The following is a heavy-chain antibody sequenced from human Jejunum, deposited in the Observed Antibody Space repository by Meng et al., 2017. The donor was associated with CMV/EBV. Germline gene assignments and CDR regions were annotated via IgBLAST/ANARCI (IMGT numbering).Heavy chain of an antibody. V-gene: IGHV1-8*01. Sequence: ASGYTFSSYDIHWVRPASGQGLEWMGGINPSSGNSGYAEKFQGRVTMTRNTSISTVYMELSGLTSADTGVYYCAREIINLDRMDVWGQGTTVTVSS. CDR1: GYTFSSYD. D-gene: IGHD1-1*01. CDR2: INPSSGNS. CDR3: AREIINLDRMDV. J-gene: IGHJ6*02.